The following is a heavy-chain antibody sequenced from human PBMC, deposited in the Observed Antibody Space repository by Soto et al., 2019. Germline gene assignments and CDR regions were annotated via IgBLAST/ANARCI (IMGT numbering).Heavy chain of an antibody. CDR3: ARDLDGSVWFDP. D-gene: IGHD3-10*01. CDR2: IYYSGST. CDR1: GGSISSYY. V-gene: IGHV4-59*01. J-gene: IGHJ5*02. Sequence: PSETLSLTCTVSGGSISSYYWSWIRQPPGKGLEWIGYIYYSGSTNYNPSLKSRVTISVDTSKNQFSLKLSSVTAADTAVYYCARDLDGSVWFDPWGQGTLVTVSS.